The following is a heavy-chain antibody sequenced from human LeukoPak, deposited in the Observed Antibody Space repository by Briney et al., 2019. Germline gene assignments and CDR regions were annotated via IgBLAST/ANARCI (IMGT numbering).Heavy chain of an antibody. CDR1: GFTVSSNY. CDR3: ASRGGFSYFDY. D-gene: IGHD3-10*01. CDR2: IYSGGST. Sequence: GGSLRLSCAASGFTVSSNYMSWVRQAPGKGLEWVSVIYSGGSTYYADSVKGRFTISRHNSKNTVYLQMNSLRAEDTAVYYCASRGGFSYFDYWGQGSLVTVSS. V-gene: IGHV3-53*04. J-gene: IGHJ4*02.